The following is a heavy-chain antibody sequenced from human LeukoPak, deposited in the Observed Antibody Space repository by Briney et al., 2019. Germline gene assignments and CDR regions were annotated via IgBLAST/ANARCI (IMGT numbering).Heavy chain of an antibody. Sequence: PPETLSLTCTVSGGSVSSYYWSWIRQPPGKGLEWIGYIYYSGSTNYNPSLKSRVTISVDTSKNQFSLKLSSVTAADTAVYYCARTLRPGSYYGYYYGMDVWGQGTTVTVSS. CDR2: IYYSGST. CDR3: ARTLRPGSYYGYYYGMDV. D-gene: IGHD1-26*01. V-gene: IGHV4-59*02. J-gene: IGHJ6*02. CDR1: GGSVSSYY.